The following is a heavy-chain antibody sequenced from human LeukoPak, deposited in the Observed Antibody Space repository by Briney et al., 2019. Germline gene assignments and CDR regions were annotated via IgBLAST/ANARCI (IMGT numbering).Heavy chain of an antibody. CDR2: IYHSGST. J-gene: IGHJ5*02. V-gene: IGHV4-38-2*02. CDR3: ARGIAAAVKYNWFDP. D-gene: IGHD6-13*01. Sequence: SETLSLTCTASGYSISSGYYWGWIRQPPGKGLEWIGSIYHSGSTYYNPSLKSRVTISVDTSKNQFSLNLSSVTAADTAVYYCARGIAAAVKYNWFDPWGQGTLVTVSS. CDR1: GYSISSGYY.